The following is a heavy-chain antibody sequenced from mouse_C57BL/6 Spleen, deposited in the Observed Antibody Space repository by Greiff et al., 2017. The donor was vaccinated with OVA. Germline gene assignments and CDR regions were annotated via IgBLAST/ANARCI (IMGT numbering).Heavy chain of an antibody. Sequence: EVKLMESGGGLVKPGGSLKLSCAASGFTFSSYAMSWVRQTPEKRLEWVATISDGGSYTYYPDNVKGRFTISRDNAKNNLYLQMSHLKSEDTAMYYCARDRAYYSNYYAMDYWGQGTSVTVSS. CDR1: GFTFSSYA. CDR2: ISDGGSYT. J-gene: IGHJ4*01. D-gene: IGHD2-5*01. V-gene: IGHV5-4*01. CDR3: ARDRAYYSNYYAMDY.